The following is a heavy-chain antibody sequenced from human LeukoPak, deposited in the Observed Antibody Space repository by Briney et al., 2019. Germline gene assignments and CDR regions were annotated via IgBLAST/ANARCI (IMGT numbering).Heavy chain of an antibody. V-gene: IGHV3-74*01. Sequence: GGSLRLSCAASGFSFSGYWMHWVRQAPGKGLVWISRISTDGSSTTYADPVKGRFTISRDNAKNTLYLQMNSLRADDTAVYFCARGRVTSSWYYFDYWGQGTLVTVSS. CDR3: ARGRVTSSWYYFDY. CDR1: GFSFSGYW. CDR2: ISTDGSST. D-gene: IGHD6-13*01. J-gene: IGHJ4*02.